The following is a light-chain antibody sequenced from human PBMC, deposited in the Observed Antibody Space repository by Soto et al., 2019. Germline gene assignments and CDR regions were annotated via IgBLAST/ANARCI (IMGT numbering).Light chain of an antibody. Sequence: ETVLTQSPATLSLSPGERATLSCRASQSVSSYLGWYQQKPGQAPRLLIYDASNRATGIPARFSGSGSGTDFTLTISSLEPADFATYYCQQANSFPLTFGGGTKVEIK. CDR1: QSVSSY. V-gene: IGKV3-11*01. CDR3: QQANSFPLT. CDR2: DAS. J-gene: IGKJ4*01.